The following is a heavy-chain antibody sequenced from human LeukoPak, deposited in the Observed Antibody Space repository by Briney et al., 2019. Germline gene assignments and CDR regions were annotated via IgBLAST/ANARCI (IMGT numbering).Heavy chain of an antibody. D-gene: IGHD3-16*01. CDR1: GFPFSSYW. CDR2: INGDGSIT. CDR3: ARSLLGGTDY. J-gene: IGHJ4*02. V-gene: IGHV3-74*01. Sequence: GGSLRLSCAASGFPFSSYWMHWVRRSPGKGLVWVSRINGDGSITSYADSVKGRFTMSRDNAKNTLYLHLSSLRAEDTAVYYCARSLLGGTDYWGQGTLVTVSS.